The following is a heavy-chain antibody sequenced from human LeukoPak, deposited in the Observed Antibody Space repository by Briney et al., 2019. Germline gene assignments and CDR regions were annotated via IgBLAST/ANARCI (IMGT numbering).Heavy chain of an antibody. J-gene: IGHJ3*02. CDR1: GFNFNIYH. CDR2: ITFSADTT. D-gene: IGHD3-10*01. CDR3: AKKSQSRGRGACDI. V-gene: IGHV3-23*01. Sequence: GGSLRLSCVASGFNFNIYHMTWVRQAPGEGLEWVSIITFSADTTYYADSVKGRFTIPRDNSKNTLYLQMNSLRAEDTAVYYCAKKSQSRGRGACDIWGQGTMVTVSS.